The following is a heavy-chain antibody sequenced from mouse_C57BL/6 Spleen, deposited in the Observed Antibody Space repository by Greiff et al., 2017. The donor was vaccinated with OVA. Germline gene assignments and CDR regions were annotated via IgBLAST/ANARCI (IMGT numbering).Heavy chain of an antibody. D-gene: IGHD3-2*02. CDR1: SSTFTSSS. CDR3: ARQLRLREYFDY. Sequence: QVQLQQPYPHLVLPRSSVQLSCKASSSTFTSSSMPWVQQRPGQRLEWIGEIDPSASYTNYNPKFKGKSTLTVDKSSSTADMQLSSLTSEDSAVYYCARQLRLREYFDYWGQGKTLRVSS. V-gene: IGHV1-69*01. CDR2: IDPSASYT. J-gene: IGHJ2*01.